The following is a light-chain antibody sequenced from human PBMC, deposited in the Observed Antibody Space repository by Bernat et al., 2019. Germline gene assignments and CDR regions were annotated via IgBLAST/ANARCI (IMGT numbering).Light chain of an antibody. CDR1: SSNIGAGYD. CDR2: GDN. J-gene: IGLJ2*01. V-gene: IGLV1-40*01. Sequence: QSVLTQPPSMSGAPGQRVTISCTGNSSNIGAGYDVHWYQQLPGTAPKLLIFGDNNRPSGVPDRFSGSKSGASASLAITGLQAVDAADYYCQSYDRSLSGSIFGGGTKLTVL. CDR3: QSYDRSLSGSI.